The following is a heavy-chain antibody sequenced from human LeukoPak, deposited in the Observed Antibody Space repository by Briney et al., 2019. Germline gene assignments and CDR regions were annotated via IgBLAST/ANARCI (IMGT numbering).Heavy chain of an antibody. J-gene: IGHJ6*03. CDR2: ISSHSIYI. D-gene: IGHD6-6*01. CDR3: ARDYSSSSLRVMDYYYMDV. CDR1: GFTFRTYS. Sequence: PGGSLRLSCAASGFTFRTYSMNWVRQAPGKGLEWVSTISSHSIYIYYADSVKGRFTISRDNAKVSLYLQVNSLRAEDTAMYYCARDYSSSSLRVMDYYYMDVWGKGTTVTVSS. V-gene: IGHV3-21*01.